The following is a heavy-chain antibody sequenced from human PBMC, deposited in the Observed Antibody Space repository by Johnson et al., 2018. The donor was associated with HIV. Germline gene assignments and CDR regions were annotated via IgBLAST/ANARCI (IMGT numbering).Heavy chain of an antibody. CDR2: ISYDGSNI. J-gene: IGHJ3*02. V-gene: IGHV3-30-3*01. D-gene: IGHD6-6*01. Sequence: QVQLVESGGGVVQPGRSLRLSCAASGFTFSSYALHWVRQAPGKGLEWVAVISYDGSNIYYADSVKGRFTISRDNSKNTLYLQMNSLRAEDTAVYYCARGLDSSSSAFDIWGQGTMVTVSS. CDR3: ARGLDSSSSAFDI. CDR1: GFTFSSYA.